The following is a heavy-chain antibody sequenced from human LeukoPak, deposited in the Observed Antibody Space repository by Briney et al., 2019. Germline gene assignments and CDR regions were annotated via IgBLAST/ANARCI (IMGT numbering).Heavy chain of an antibody. D-gene: IGHD5-18*01. J-gene: IGHJ4*02. CDR1: GFTFSAYS. V-gene: IGHV3-7*01. CDR2: TNQDGSEK. Sequence: PGGSLRLSCAASGFTFSAYSMNWVRQAPGKGLEWVANTNQDGSEKFYADSVKGRFNISRDNAKNSLYLQMNGLRAEDTAVYYCAKQLSSNANWGQGTLVTVS. CDR3: AKQLSSNAN.